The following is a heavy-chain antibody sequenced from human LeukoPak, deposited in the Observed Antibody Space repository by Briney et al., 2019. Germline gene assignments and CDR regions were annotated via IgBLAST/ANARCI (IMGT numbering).Heavy chain of an antibody. CDR1: GFTFSSYW. Sequence: PGGSLRLSCAASGFTFSSYWMSWVRQAPGKGLEWVANMKQDGSEKYYVDSVKGRFTISRDNAENSLSLQMNSLRAEDTAVYYCARDRFFGPSKLMDVWGKGTTVTVSS. J-gene: IGHJ6*03. D-gene: IGHD3/OR15-3a*01. CDR2: MKQDGSEK. V-gene: IGHV3-7*01. CDR3: ARDRFFGPSKLMDV.